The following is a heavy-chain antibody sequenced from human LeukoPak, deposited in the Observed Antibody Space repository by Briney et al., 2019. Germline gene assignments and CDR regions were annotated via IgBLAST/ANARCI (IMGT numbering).Heavy chain of an antibody. Sequence: PSETLSLTCTVSGGSISSGSYYWSWIRQPAGKGLEWIGRIYTSGSTNYNPSLKSRVTISVDTSKNQFSLKLSSVTAADTAVYYCARHRAEKPYYMDVWGKGTTVTVSS. CDR3: ARHRAEKPYYMDV. V-gene: IGHV4-61*02. CDR1: GGSISSGSYY. D-gene: IGHD5-24*01. CDR2: IYTSGST. J-gene: IGHJ6*03.